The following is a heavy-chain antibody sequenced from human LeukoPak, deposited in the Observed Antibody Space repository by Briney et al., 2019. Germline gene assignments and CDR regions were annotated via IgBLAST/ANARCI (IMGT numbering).Heavy chain of an antibody. D-gene: IGHD2/OR15-2a*01. CDR2: INSDGSWT. V-gene: IGHV3-74*01. CDR1: GFIVSSNY. CDR3: VSFYETY. Sequence: QSGGSLRLSCVASGFIVSSNYMSWVRQAPGKGLVWVSHINSDGSWTSYADSVKGRFTISRDNAKNTVYLQMNSLRAEDTAVYYCVSFYETYWGRGTLVTVSS. J-gene: IGHJ4*02.